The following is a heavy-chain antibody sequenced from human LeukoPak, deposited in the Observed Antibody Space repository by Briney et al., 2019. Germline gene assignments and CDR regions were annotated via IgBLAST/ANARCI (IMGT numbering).Heavy chain of an antibody. V-gene: IGHV3-30*01. CDR3: ARGDDFWSGYLDY. CDR2: ISYDGSNK. CDR1: GFTFSNYA. J-gene: IGHJ4*02. D-gene: IGHD3-3*01. Sequence: GGSLRLSCAASGFTFSNYAMHWVRQAPGKGLEWVALISYDGSNKYYANSVKGRFTISRDNSKNTLYLQMNSLRAEDTAVYYCARGDDFWSGYLDYWGQGTLVTVSS.